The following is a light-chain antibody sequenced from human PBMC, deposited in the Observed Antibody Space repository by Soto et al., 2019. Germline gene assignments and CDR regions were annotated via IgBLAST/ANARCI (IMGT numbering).Light chain of an antibody. CDR2: DVS. CDR3: SSYTTSNTYV. J-gene: IGLJ1*01. V-gene: IGLV2-14*03. CDR1: SSYVGAYNY. Sequence: QSVLTQPASVSGSPGQSIAISCTGTSSYVGAYNYVCWYQQRPGKAPKLMIYDVSNRPSGISDRFSGSKSGNTASLTISGLQAEDEADYYCSSYTTSNTYVFGTGTKVTVL.